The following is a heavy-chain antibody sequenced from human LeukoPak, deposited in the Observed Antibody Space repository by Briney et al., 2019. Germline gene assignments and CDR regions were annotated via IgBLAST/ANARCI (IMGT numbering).Heavy chain of an antibody. CDR2: IYHSGST. D-gene: IGHD5-18*01. Sequence: SQTLSLTCTVSGGSISSGGYYWSWIRQPPGKGLEWIGYIYHSGSTYYNPSLKSRVTISVDRSKNQFSLELSSVTAADTAVYYCATGGERGYSYGYGGYYFDYWGQGTLVTVSS. J-gene: IGHJ4*02. CDR1: GGSISSGGYY. V-gene: IGHV4-30-2*01. CDR3: ATGGERGYSYGYGGYYFDY.